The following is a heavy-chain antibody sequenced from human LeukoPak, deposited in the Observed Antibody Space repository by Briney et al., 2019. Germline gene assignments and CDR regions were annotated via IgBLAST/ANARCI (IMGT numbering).Heavy chain of an antibody. Sequence: PGGSLRLSCAASGFNFSTYAMSWVRQAPGKGLEWVSAISGSGGSTYYADSVKGRFTISRDNSKNALYLQMNSLRAEDTAVYYCAKHVVGIEGYFDYWGQGTLVTVSS. D-gene: IGHD1-26*01. CDR3: AKHVVGIEGYFDY. CDR2: ISGSGGST. CDR1: GFNFSTYA. J-gene: IGHJ4*02. V-gene: IGHV3-23*01.